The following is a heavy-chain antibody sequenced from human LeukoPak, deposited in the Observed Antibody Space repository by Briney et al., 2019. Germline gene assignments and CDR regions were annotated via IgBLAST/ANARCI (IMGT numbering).Heavy chain of an antibody. D-gene: IGHD3-22*01. Sequence: PGGSLRLSCAASGVAFDSHGMHWVRQAPGKGLEWVAVIWYDGSKDYADSVKGRFTISRDNSKNTLYLQMNSLRAEDTAVYYCARARNNYDRSGFSALDYWDQGTLVTVSS. CDR3: ARARNNYDRSGFSALDY. V-gene: IGHV3-33*01. CDR1: GVAFDSHG. CDR2: IWYDGSK. J-gene: IGHJ4*02.